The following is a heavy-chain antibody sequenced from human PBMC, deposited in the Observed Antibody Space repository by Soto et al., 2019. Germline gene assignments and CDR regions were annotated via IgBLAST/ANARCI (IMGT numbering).Heavy chain of an antibody. CDR1: GFTFNNYW. CDR3: ARSLDY. CDR2: INQDGREK. Sequence: PGGSLRLSCAASGFTFNNYWMDWVRQAPGKGLEWVANINQDGREKYYVDSVKGRFTISRDNAKNSLYLQMTSLTAEDSALYYCARSLDYWGQGTLVTVSS. V-gene: IGHV3-7*01. J-gene: IGHJ4*02.